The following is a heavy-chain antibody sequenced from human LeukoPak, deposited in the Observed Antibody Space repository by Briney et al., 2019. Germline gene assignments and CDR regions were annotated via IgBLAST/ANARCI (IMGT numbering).Heavy chain of an antibody. CDR1: GGYISSYY. J-gene: IGHJ1*01. CDR3: ARGGDFWSGYQRYFQH. CDR2: IYYSGSA. Sequence: PSETLSLTCIVSGGYISSYYWNWLRQPPGKGLEWIGYIYYSGSANYNPSLKSRVTISIDTSKNQFSLKLTSVTAADTAVYYCARGGDFWSGYQRYFQHWGQGTLVTVSS. V-gene: IGHV4-59*01. D-gene: IGHD3-3*01.